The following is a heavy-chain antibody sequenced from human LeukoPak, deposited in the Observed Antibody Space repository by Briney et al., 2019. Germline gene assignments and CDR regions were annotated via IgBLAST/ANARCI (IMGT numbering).Heavy chain of an antibody. J-gene: IGHJ3*02. CDR2: IYYSGST. D-gene: IGHD3-22*01. V-gene: IGHV4-39*01. CDR1: GGSTSSSSYY. CDR3: AADSSGDDAFDI. Sequence: PSETLSLTCTVSGGSTSSSSYYWGWIRQPPGKGLEWIGSIYYSGSTYYNPSLKSRVTISVDTSKNQFSLKLSSVTAADTAVYYCAADSSGDDAFDIWGQGTMVTVSS.